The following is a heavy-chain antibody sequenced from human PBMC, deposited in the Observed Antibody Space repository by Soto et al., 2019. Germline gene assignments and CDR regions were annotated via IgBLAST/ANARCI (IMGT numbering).Heavy chain of an antibody. CDR3: ARDPTFLGQAPNWFDP. CDR1: GFTFSSYA. Sequence: GGSLRLSCAASGFTFSSYAMHCVRQAPGKGLEWVAVISYDGSNKYYADSVKGRFTISRDNSKNTLYLQMNSLRAEDTAVYYCARDPTFLGQAPNWFDPWGQGTLVTVSS. CDR2: ISYDGSNK. V-gene: IGHV3-30-3*01. J-gene: IGHJ5*02. D-gene: IGHD6-6*01.